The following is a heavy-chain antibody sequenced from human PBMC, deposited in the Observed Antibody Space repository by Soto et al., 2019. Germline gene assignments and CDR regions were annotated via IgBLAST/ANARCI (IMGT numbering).Heavy chain of an antibody. Sequence: HPGCSLRLSCAASGVTFCSYGMHGARKATGKGLEWVAVISYDGSNKYYADSVKGRFTISRDNSKNTLYLQMNSLRAEDTAVYYCAKDRRQLKHDYYMDVWGKGTTVTVSS. CDR2: ISYDGSNK. J-gene: IGHJ6*03. CDR3: AKDRRQLKHDYYMDV. D-gene: IGHD6-6*01. CDR1: GVTFCSYG. V-gene: IGHV3-30*18.